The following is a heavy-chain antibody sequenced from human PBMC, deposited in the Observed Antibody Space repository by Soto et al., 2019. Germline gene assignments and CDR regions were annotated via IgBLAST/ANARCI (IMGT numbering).Heavy chain of an antibody. D-gene: IGHD1-26*01. CDR2: IYYTGST. CDR3: ERHKVGTIDF. Sequence: SETLSLTCTVSGGSIIDNNYYWGWVRQPPGKGPEWIASIYYTGSTYYNPSLKSRVTISADTSKNQFSLSLSSVTAADTAVYYCERHKVGTIDFWGQGTLVTVSS. V-gene: IGHV4-39*01. CDR1: GGSIIDNNYY. J-gene: IGHJ4*02.